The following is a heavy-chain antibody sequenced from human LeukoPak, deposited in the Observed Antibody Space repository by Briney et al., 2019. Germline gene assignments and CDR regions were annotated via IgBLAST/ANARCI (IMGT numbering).Heavy chain of an antibody. CDR3: ARDRYYYDSSGYLFDY. CDR2: IYYSGST. Sequence: SETLSLTCTVSGGSISSSSYYWGWIRQPPGKGLEWIGSIYYSGSTYYNPSLKSRVTISVDTSKNQFSLKLSSVTAADTAVYYCARDRYYYDSSGYLFDYWGQGTLVTVSS. V-gene: IGHV4-39*07. D-gene: IGHD3-22*01. J-gene: IGHJ4*02. CDR1: GGSISSSSYY.